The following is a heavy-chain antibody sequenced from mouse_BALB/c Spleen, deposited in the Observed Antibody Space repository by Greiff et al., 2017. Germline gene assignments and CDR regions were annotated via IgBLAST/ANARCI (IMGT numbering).Heavy chain of an antibody. CDR2: IRNKANGYTT. CDR3: ARDIGLYYDYDGDPAWFAY. J-gene: IGHJ3*01. V-gene: IGHV7-3*02. D-gene: IGHD2-4*01. CDR1: GFTFTDYY. Sequence: EVMLVESGGGLVQPGGSLRLSCATSGFTFTDYYMSWVRQPPGKALEWLGFIRNKANGYTTEYSASVKGRFTISRDNSQSILYLQMNTLRAEDSATYYCARDIGLYYDYDGDPAWFAYWGQGTLVTVSA.